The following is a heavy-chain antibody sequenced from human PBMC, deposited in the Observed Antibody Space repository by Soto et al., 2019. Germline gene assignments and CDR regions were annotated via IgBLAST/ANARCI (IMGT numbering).Heavy chain of an antibody. D-gene: IGHD1-26*01. Sequence: SETLSLTCTVSGGSISSSSYYWGWIRQPPGKGLEWIGSIYYSGSTYYNPSLKSRVTISVDTSKNQFSLKLSSVTAADTAVYYCAGRPVIEVGARGSWPFDPWGQGTLVTVSS. CDR3: AGRPVIEVGARGSWPFDP. CDR1: GGSISSSSYY. CDR2: IYYSGST. V-gene: IGHV4-39*01. J-gene: IGHJ5*02.